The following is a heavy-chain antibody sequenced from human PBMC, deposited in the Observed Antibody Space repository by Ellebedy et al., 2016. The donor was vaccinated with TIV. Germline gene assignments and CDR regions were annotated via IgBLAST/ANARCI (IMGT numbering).Heavy chain of an antibody. CDR2: IGTAGDT. CDR3: AGALGDTALDY. V-gene: IGHV3-13*01. D-gene: IGHD3-10*01. CDR1: GFTFSSYD. Sequence: GGSLRLSXAASGFTFSSYDMHWVRQATGKGLEWVSAIGTAGDTYYPGSVKGRFTISRENAKNSLYLQMNSLRAGDTAVYYCAGALGDTALDYWGQGTLVTVSS. J-gene: IGHJ4*02.